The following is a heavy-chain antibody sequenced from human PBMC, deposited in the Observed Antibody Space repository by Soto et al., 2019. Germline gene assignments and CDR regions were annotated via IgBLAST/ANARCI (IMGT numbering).Heavy chain of an antibody. D-gene: IGHD5-12*01. CDR1: GFTFSSYA. CDR2: ISGSGGST. J-gene: IGHJ4*02. CDR3: AITSGGYDRPFDF. Sequence: GGSLRLSCAASGFTFSSYAMSWVRQAPGKGLEWVSAISGSGGSTYYADSVKGRFTISRDNSKNTLYLQMNSLRADDTAVYSCAITSGGYDRPFDFWGPGSPVNVAS. V-gene: IGHV3-23*01.